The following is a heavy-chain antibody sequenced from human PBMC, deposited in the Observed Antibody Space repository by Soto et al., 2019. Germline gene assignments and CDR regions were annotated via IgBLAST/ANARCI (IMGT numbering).Heavy chain of an antibody. D-gene: IGHD3-10*01. V-gene: IGHV4-61*01. J-gene: IGHJ4*02. Sequence: SATLSLTCTVSGGSVSSGSYYWSWIRQPLGKGLEWIGYIYYSGSTNYNPSLKSRVTISVDTSKNQFSLKLSSVTAADTAVYYCARVLREYYYGSGSYVSPVDYWGQGTLVTVSS. CDR3: ARVLREYYYGSGSYVSPVDY. CDR1: GGSVSSGSYY. CDR2: IYYSGST.